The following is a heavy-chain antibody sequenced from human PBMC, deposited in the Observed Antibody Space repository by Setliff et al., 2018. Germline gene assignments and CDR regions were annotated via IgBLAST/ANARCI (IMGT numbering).Heavy chain of an antibody. Sequence: SETLSLTCTVSGGSISSYYWSWIRQPAGKGLEWIGHIYIGGSANYNPSLKSRVTMSIDTSKNQFSLKLSSVTAADTAVYYCVRESRYYYDNLGTLDYWGQGTLVTVSS. CDR3: VRESRYYYDNLGTLDY. D-gene: IGHD3-22*01. CDR2: IYIGGSA. V-gene: IGHV4-4*07. J-gene: IGHJ4*02. CDR1: GGSISSYY.